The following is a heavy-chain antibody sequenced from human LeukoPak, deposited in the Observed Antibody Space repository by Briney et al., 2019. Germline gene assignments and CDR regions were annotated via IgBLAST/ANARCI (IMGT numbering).Heavy chain of an antibody. D-gene: IGHD3-10*01. CDR2: ISGSGGST. Sequence: QPGGSLRLSCAASGFTFSSYAMSWVRQAPEKGLEWVSAISGSGGSTYYADSVKGRFTISRDNSKNTLYLQMNSLRAEDTAVYYCAKGGTAHVWLEVHWGQGTLVTVSS. J-gene: IGHJ4*02. CDR3: AKGGTAHVWLEVH. CDR1: GFTFSSYA. V-gene: IGHV3-23*01.